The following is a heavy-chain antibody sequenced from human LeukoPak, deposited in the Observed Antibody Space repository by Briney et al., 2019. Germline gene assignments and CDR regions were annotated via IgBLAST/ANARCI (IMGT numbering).Heavy chain of an antibody. Sequence: GGSLRLSCAASGFTVSSNYMSWVRQAPGKGLEWVSVIYSGGSTYYADSVKGRFTISRDNCKNTLYLQMNSLRAEDTAVYYCARDLVTRLDYWGQGTLVTVSS. CDR2: IYSGGST. D-gene: IGHD2-21*02. J-gene: IGHJ4*02. V-gene: IGHV3-53*01. CDR3: ARDLVTRLDY. CDR1: GFTVSSNY.